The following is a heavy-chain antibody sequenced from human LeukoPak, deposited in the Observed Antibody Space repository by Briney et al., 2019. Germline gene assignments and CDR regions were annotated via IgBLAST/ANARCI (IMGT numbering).Heavy chain of an antibody. D-gene: IGHD3-16*01. V-gene: IGHV1-18*01. J-gene: IGHJ6*02. Sequence: ASVKLSCKAYGYTFTSYGISWVRQAPGQGLEWMGWISAYNSNTNYAQKLQGRVTMTTDTSTSTAYMELRSLRSDDTAVYYCARDRRYDYVWGSYFQPSYGMDVWGQGTTVTVSS. CDR3: ARDRRYDYVWGSYFQPSYGMDV. CDR1: GYTFTSYG. CDR2: ISAYNSNT.